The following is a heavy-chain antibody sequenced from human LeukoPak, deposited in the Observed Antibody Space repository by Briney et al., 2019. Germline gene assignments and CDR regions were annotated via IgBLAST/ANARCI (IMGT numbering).Heavy chain of an antibody. CDR3: AREHPRGEVDDFDY. CDR2: IYTSGST. Sequence: SETLSLTCTVSGASISSTGSYWSWIRQPAGKGLEWIGRIYTSGSTNYNPSLRSRISISVDTSKNQFSLKLTSVTAADTAVYYCAREHPRGEVDDFDYWGQGTLVTVSS. J-gene: IGHJ4*02. CDR1: GASISSTGSY. D-gene: IGHD3-16*01. V-gene: IGHV4-61*02.